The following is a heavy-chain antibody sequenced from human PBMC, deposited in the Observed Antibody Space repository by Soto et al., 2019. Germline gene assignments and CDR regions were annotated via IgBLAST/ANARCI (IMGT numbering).Heavy chain of an antibody. CDR1: GGSISGCDSYY. J-gene: IGHJ4*02. Sequence: QVQLQESGPGLVKPSQTLSLTCAVSGGSISGCDSYYLRQLRQTPREGLEWITYIHYTGSTYYNSSLKRRVTMSVVTAKNQVSLKVRSVTAADTAVDYCGRRPKGLGYFDYWGQGTLVTVSS. CDR3: GRRPKGLGYFDY. V-gene: IGHV4-30-4*08. D-gene: IGHD3-10*01. CDR2: IHYTGST.